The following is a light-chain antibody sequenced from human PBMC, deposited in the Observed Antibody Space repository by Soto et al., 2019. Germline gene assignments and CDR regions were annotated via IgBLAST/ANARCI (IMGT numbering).Light chain of an antibody. CDR2: DVS. J-gene: IGKJ5*01. CDR3: QQRSNWPPT. CDR1: QSVSAY. V-gene: IGKV3-11*01. Sequence: EIVLTQSPATLSLSPGGRATLSCRASQSVSAYLAWYQQKPGQAPRLLIYDVSTRATGIPARFSGSGFGTDFTLTISSLEPEDFAIYYCQQRSNWPPTFGQGTRLDIK.